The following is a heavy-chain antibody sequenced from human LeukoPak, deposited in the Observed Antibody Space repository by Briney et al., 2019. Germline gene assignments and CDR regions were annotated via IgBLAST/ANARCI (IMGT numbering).Heavy chain of an antibody. J-gene: IGHJ4*02. D-gene: IGHD5-12*01. CDR1: SYTFTRYG. Sequence: GASVKVSCQASSYTFTRYGISWVRQAPGQGLEWMGWISGSNGNTNYAQKFLGRVTMTADTSTSTAYMELRSLTSDDTAVYYCARSGRGTYYYFDLWGQGTLVTVSS. CDR2: ISGSNGNT. CDR3: ARSGRGTYYYFDL. V-gene: IGHV1-18*01.